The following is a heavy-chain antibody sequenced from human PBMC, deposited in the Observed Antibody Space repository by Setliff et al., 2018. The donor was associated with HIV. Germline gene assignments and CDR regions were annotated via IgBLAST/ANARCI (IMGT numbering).Heavy chain of an antibody. Sequence: GGSLRLSCAASGFTLSSYWMSWVRQAPGKGLEWVAVISYDGSNKYYADSVKGRFTISRDNSKNTLYLQMNSLRAEDTAVYYCARSVIGYYYYGMDVWGQGTLVTVSS. CDR3: ARSVIGYYYYGMDV. D-gene: IGHD3-10*01. V-gene: IGHV3-30*01. J-gene: IGHJ6*02. CDR1: GFTLSSYW. CDR2: ISYDGSNK.